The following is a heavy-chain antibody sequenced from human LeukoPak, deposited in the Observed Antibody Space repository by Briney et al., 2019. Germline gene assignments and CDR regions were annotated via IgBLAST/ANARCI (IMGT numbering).Heavy chain of an antibody. J-gene: IGHJ5*02. CDR3: ARGLRAITMVRGVIIPEDWFDP. CDR2: INHSGST. CDR1: GGSFSGYY. V-gene: IGHV4-34*01. D-gene: IGHD3-10*01. Sequence: SETLSLTCAVYGGSFSGYYWSWIRQPPGKGLEWIGEINHSGSTNYNPSLKSRVTISVDTSKNQFSLKLSSVTAADTAVYYCARGLRAITMVRGVIIPEDWFDPWGQGTLVTVSS.